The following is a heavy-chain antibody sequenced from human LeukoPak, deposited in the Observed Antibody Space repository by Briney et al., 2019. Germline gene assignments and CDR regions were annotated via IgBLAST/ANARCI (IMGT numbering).Heavy chain of an antibody. D-gene: IGHD3-22*01. Sequence: ASVKVSCKASGYTFTSYDINWVRQATGQGLEWMGWMNPNSGNTGYAQKFQGRVTMTRNTSISTAYMELSRLRSDDTAVYYCARDGRSRYYYDSSGYYGDYWGQGTLVTVSS. CDR2: MNPNSGNT. CDR1: GYTFTSYD. J-gene: IGHJ4*02. CDR3: ARDGRSRYYYDSSGYYGDY. V-gene: IGHV1-8*01.